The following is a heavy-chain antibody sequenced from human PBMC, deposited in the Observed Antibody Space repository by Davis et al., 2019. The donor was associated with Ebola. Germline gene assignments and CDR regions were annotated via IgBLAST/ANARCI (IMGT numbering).Heavy chain of an antibody. CDR3: ARELTTSLGYYYGMDV. J-gene: IGHJ6*02. V-gene: IGHV3-74*01. D-gene: IGHD4/OR15-4a*01. CDR1: GFTFSNYW. CDR2: INRDESGT. Sequence: GESLKISCAASGFTFSNYWMHWVRQAPGKGLVWVSRINRDESGTTYADSVKGRFTISRDNAKNLLYLQMDSLRVEDTAVYYCARELTTSLGYYYGMDVWGQGTTVTVSS.